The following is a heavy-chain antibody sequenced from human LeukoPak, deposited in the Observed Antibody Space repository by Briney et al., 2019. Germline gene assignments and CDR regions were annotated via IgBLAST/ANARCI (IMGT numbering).Heavy chain of an antibody. J-gene: IGHJ3*02. D-gene: IGHD6-13*01. V-gene: IGHV1-2*04. CDR2: INPNSGGT. CDR1: GYTFTSYA. Sequence: ASVKVSCKASGYTFTSYAMNWVRQAPGQGLEWMGWINPNSGGTNYAQKFQGWVTMTRDTSISTAYMELSRLRSDDTAVYYCARDRTAAGTNDAFDIWGQGTMVTVSS. CDR3: ARDRTAAGTNDAFDI.